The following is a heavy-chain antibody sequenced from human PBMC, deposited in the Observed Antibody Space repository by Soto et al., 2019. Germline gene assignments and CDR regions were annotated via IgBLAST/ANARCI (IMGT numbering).Heavy chain of an antibody. V-gene: IGHV3-23*01. J-gene: IGHJ6*02. D-gene: IGHD3-9*01. CDR3: AKGPFYDILTGYWVYYYGMDV. CDR2: ISGSGGST. CDR1: GFTFSSYA. Sequence: WGSLRLSCAASGFTFSSYAMSWVRQAPGKGLEWVSAISGSGGSTYYADSVKGRFTISRDNSKNTLYLQMNSLRAEDTAVYYCAKGPFYDILTGYWVYYYGMDVWGQGTTVTVSS.